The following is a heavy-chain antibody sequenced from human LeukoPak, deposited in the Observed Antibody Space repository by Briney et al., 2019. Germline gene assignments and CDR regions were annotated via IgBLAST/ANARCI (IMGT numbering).Heavy chain of an antibody. D-gene: IGHD3-16*01. CDR3: AKDIEERGTLVRLGFPDY. J-gene: IGHJ4*02. CDR2: ISWNSGSI. V-gene: IGHV3-9*01. CDR1: GFTFDDYA. Sequence: GRSLRLSCAASGFTFDDYAMHWVRQAPGKGLEWVSGISWNSGSIGYADSVKGRFTISRDNAKNSLYLQMNSLRAEDTALYYCAKDIEERGTLVRLGFPDYWGQGTLVTVSS.